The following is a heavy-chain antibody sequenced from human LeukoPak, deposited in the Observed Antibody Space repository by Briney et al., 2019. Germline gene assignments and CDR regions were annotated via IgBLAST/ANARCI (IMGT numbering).Heavy chain of an antibody. CDR2: IYYSGST. CDR3: ARHDRSTVTHFDY. V-gene: IGHV4-59*08. D-gene: IGHD4-17*01. CDR1: GGSISNNS. Sequence: SETLSLTCTVSGGSISNNSWSWIRQPPGKGLEWIGYIYYSGSTNYNPSLKSRVTISVDTSKNQFSLKLSSVTAADTAVYYCARHDRSTVTHFDYWGQGTLVTVSS. J-gene: IGHJ4*02.